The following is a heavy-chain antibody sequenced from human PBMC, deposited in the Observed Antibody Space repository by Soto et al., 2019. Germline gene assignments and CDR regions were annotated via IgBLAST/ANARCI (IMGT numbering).Heavy chain of an antibody. Sequence: GGSLRLSCAASGFTFSSYWMSWVRQAPGKGLEWVANIKQDGSEKYYVDSVKGRFTISRDNAKNSLYLQMNSLRAEDTAVYYCARGRPPPNWGPDYWGQGTLVTVSS. D-gene: IGHD7-27*01. CDR2: IKQDGSEK. J-gene: IGHJ4*02. CDR3: ARGRPPPNWGPDY. CDR1: GFTFSSYW. V-gene: IGHV3-7*03.